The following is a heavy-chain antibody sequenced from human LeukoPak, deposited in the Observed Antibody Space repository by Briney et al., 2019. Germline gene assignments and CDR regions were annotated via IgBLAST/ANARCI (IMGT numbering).Heavy chain of an antibody. CDR2: MNPNSGNT. J-gene: IGHJ4*02. V-gene: IGHV1-8*01. CDR3: ASYYYDSSGYYHY. D-gene: IGHD3-22*01. CDR1: GYTFTSYD. Sequence: ASVKVSCKPSGYTFTSYDINWVRQATGQGLEWMGWMNPNSGNTGYAQKFQGRVTMTRNTSICTAYMELSSLRSEDTAVYYCASYYYDSSGYYHYWGQGTLVTVSS.